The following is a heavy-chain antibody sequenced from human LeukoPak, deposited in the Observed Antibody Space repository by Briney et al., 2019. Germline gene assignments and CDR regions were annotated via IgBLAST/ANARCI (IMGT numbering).Heavy chain of an antibody. J-gene: IGHJ6*02. CDR1: GFTFSSYS. CDR2: ISSSSSYI. V-gene: IGHV3-21*04. D-gene: IGHD3-10*01. Sequence: GGSLRLSCAASGFTFSSYSMNWVRQAPGKGLEWVSSISSSSSYIYYADSVKGRFTISRDNSKNTLYLQMNSLRAEDTAVYYCARARFYYYGSGIYGMDVWGQGTTVTVSS. CDR3: ARARFYYYGSGIYGMDV.